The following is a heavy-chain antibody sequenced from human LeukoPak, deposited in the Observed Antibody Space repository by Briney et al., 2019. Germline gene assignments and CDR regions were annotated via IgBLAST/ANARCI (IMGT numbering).Heavy chain of an antibody. CDR1: GFTFSDYY. Sequence: PGGSLRLSCAASGFTFSDYYMSWLRQAPGKGLEWVSYISSSGSTIYYADSVKGRFTISRDNAKNSLYLQMNSLRAEDTAVYYCARGADVLLWFREPRHDAFDIWGQGTMVTVSS. CDR2: ISSSGSTI. D-gene: IGHD3-10*01. CDR3: ARGADVLLWFREPRHDAFDI. V-gene: IGHV3-11*01. J-gene: IGHJ3*02.